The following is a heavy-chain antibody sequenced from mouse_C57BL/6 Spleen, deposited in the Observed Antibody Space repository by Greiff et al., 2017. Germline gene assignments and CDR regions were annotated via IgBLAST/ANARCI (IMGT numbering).Heavy chain of an antibody. V-gene: IGHV1-80*01. CDR1: GYAFSSYW. CDR3: ERFYYGSIYEAMED. J-gene: IGHJ4*01. Sequence: QVQLQQSGAELVKPGASVKISCKASGYAFSSYWMNWVKQRPGKGLEWIGQIYPGDGDTNYNGKFKGKATLTADKSSSTAYMQLSSLTSEDSAVYVCERFYYGSIYEAMEDWGQGTSVTVSS. CDR2: IYPGDGDT. D-gene: IGHD1-1*01.